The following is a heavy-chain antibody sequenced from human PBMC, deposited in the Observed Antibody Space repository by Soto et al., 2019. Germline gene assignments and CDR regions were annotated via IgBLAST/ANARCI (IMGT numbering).Heavy chain of an antibody. V-gene: IGHV1-18*01. CDR3: ARDEGVVVAATVGDAFDI. J-gene: IGHJ3*02. CDR2: ISAYNGNT. CDR1: GYTFTSYG. Sequence: ASVKVSCKASGYTFTSYGISWVRQAPGQGLEWMGWISAYNGNTNYAQKLQGRVTMTTDTSTSTAYMELRSLRSDDTAVYYCARDEGVVVAATVGDAFDIWGQGTMVTVSS. D-gene: IGHD2-15*01.